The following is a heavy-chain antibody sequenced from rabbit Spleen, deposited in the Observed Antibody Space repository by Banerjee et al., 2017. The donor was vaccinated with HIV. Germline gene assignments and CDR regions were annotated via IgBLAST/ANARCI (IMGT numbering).Heavy chain of an antibody. CDR2: IATSSDST. CDR1: GFSFSSRYY. Sequence: QSLEESGGDLVKPGASLTLTCTASGFSFSSRYYMCWVRQAPGKGLEWIACIATSSDSTWYASWAKGRLTISKTSSTTVTLQMTSLTAADTATYFCARDAGTSFSTYGMDLWGPGTLRHRL. CDR3: ARDAGTSFSTYGMDL. J-gene: IGHJ6*01. V-gene: IGHV1S40*01. D-gene: IGHD8-1*01.